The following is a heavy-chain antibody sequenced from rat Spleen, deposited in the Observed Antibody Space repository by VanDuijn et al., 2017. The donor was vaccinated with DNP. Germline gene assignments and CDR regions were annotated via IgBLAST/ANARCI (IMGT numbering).Heavy chain of an antibody. D-gene: IGHD1-2*01. J-gene: IGHJ2*01. Sequence: VQLQETGPGLVKPSQSLSITCPVTGFSITSNYWAWVLKLPGNKMELMGYMSYTHSTCYNPSLRSRIAITRDTSKNHFFPHLNSVTTDDSAIYYWARTVYYYSTYIPIDCWGRGVMVTVSS. CDR1: GFSITSNY. CDR2: MSYTHST. V-gene: IGHV3-1*01. CDR3: ARTVYYYSTYIPIDC.